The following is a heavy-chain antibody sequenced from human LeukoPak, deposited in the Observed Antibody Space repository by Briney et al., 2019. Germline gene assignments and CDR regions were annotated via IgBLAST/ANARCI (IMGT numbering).Heavy chain of an antibody. CDR2: ISSSSSYI. Sequence: GALRLSCAASGFTFSSYSMNWVRQAPGKGLEWVSSISSSSSYIYYADSVKGRFTISRDNAKNSLYLQMNSLRAEDTAVYYCARDQGSLWFGELLSSWGQGTLVTVSS. D-gene: IGHD3-10*01. V-gene: IGHV3-21*01. CDR3: ARDQGSLWFGELLSS. J-gene: IGHJ4*02. CDR1: GFTFSSYS.